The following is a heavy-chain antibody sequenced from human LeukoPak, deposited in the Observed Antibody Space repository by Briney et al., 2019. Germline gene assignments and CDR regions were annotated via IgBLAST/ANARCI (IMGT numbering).Heavy chain of an antibody. CDR2: INPSGGST. V-gene: IGHV1-46*01. Sequence: ASVKVSCKASGYTFTSYYMHWVRQAPGQGLEWMGIINPSGGSTSYAQKFQGRVAMTRDMSTSTVYMELSSLRSEDTAVYYCAKHRTQSLVYDSSFWSAVDAFDIWGQGTMVTVSS. CDR3: AKHRTQSLVYDSSFWSAVDAFDI. CDR1: GYTFTSYY. J-gene: IGHJ3*02. D-gene: IGHD3-22*01.